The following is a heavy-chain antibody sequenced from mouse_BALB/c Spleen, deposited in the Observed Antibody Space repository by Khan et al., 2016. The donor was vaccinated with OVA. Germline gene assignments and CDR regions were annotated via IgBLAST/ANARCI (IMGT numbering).Heavy chain of an antibody. J-gene: IGHJ4*01. CDR2: IDPANGNT. CDR1: GFNIKDTY. CDR3: ASLRNYYAMDY. Sequence: VPLKESGAELVKPGASVKLSCTASGFNIKDTYMHWVKQRPEQGLEWIGRIDPANGNTKYDPKFQGKATITADTSSNTAYLQLSSLTSEDTAVYYCASLRNYYAMDYWGQGTSVTVSS. D-gene: IGHD1-1*01. V-gene: IGHV14-3*02.